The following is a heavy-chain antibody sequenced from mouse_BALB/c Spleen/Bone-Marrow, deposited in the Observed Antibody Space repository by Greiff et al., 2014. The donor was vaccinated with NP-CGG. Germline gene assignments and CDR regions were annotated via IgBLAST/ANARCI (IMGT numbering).Heavy chain of an antibody. V-gene: IGHV2-6-7*01. CDR1: GFSLTGYG. Sequence: VQLVESGPGLVSPSQSLSITCTVSGFSLTGYGVNWVRQPPGKGLEWLGMIWGDGSTDYNSVLKSRLSIIKDNSKSQVFLKMNSLQTDDSARYYWARGLGHYAMGYWGQGTSVTVSS. CDR3: ARGLGHYAMGY. CDR2: IWGDGST. D-gene: IGHD4-1*01. J-gene: IGHJ4*01.